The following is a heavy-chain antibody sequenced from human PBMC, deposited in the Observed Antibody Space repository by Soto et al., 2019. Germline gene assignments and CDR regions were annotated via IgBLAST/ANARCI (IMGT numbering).Heavy chain of an antibody. CDR3: ARDVIYYYDSSGYD. CDR2: ISAGGSNT. J-gene: IGHJ4*02. Sequence: GGSLRLSCAASGFSFSNYAMNWVRQAPGKGLEWVSAISAGGSNTNYADSVKGRFTISRDNSKNTLYLQMNSLRAEDTAVYYCARDVIYYYDSSGYDWGQGTLVTVSS. D-gene: IGHD3-22*01. CDR1: GFSFSNYA. V-gene: IGHV3-23*01.